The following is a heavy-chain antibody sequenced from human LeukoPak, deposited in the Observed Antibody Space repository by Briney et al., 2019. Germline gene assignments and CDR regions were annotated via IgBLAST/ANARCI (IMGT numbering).Heavy chain of an antibody. V-gene: IGHV3-23*01. J-gene: IGHJ6*02. CDR3: AKGYYYDSSGSSHYYYYYAMNV. CDR1: GFTFSSYA. D-gene: IGHD3-22*01. CDR2: FSGSTGTT. Sequence: PGRSLRLSCAASGFTFSSYAMSWVRQAPGKGLEWVSGFSGSTGTTNYADSVKGRFTISRDNSKNTLYLQMNSLRAEDTAVYYCAKGYYYDSSGSSHYYYYYAMNVWGQGTTVTVSS.